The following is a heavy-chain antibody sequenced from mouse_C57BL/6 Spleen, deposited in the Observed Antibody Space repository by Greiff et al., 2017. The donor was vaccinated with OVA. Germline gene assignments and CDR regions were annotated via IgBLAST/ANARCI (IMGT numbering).Heavy chain of an antibody. J-gene: IGHJ4*01. CDR1: GYAFSSYW. CDR3: ARSALYYYGSSSGNAMDY. Sequence: QVQLQQSGAELVKPGASVKISCKASGYAFSSYWMNWVKQRPGKGLEWIGQIYPGDGDTNYNGKFKGKATLTADKSSSTAYMQLSSLTSEDSAVYFCARSALYYYGSSSGNAMDYWGKGTSVTVSS. CDR2: IYPGDGDT. V-gene: IGHV1-80*01. D-gene: IGHD1-1*01.